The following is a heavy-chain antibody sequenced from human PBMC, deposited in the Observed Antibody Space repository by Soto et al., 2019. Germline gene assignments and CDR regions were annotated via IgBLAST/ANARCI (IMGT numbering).Heavy chain of an antibody. CDR3: ARLTGTTLPPSYSFDY. V-gene: IGHV4-31*03. CDR2: IYHSGST. D-gene: IGHD1-1*01. CDR1: GGSISSGGYY. Sequence: PSETLSPTCTVSGGSISSGGYYWSWISQHPGKGLEWIGYIYHSGSTYYNPSLKSRVTISVDTSKNQFSLKLSSVTAADMAVYYCARLTGTTLPPSYSFDYWGQGTLVTVSS. J-gene: IGHJ4*02.